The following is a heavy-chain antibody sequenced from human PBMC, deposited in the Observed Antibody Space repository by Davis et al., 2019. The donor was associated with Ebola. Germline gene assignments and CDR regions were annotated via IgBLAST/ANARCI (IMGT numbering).Heavy chain of an antibody. V-gene: IGHV1-2*04. CDR1: GYTFTGYY. CDR2: INPNSGDT. CDR3: ARDRVCSGATCYAYFDF. J-gene: IGHJ4*02. Sequence: AALVKVSCKASGYTFTGYYIHWVRQAPGQGLEWMGWINPNSGDTKYSQKFQGWVTMTRDTPISTAYMELNRLTSDDTAVYYCARDRVCSGATCYAYFDFWGQGTLVTVSS. D-gene: IGHD2-15*01.